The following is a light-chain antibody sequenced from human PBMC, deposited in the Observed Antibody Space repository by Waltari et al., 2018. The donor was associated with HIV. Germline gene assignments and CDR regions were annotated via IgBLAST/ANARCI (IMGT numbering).Light chain of an antibody. CDR2: DNH. V-gene: IGLV1-51*01. J-gene: IGLJ3*02. CDR3: GTWDTSLTAGV. Sequence: QSVLTQPPSVSAAPGQKVTIPCSGRSSNIGTHYVSWLQQLPGTAPQLLIYDNHKRPSGIPDRFSASRSGTSATLAVTGLQIGDEADYYCGTWDTSLTAGVFGGGTKLTVL. CDR1: SSNIGTHY.